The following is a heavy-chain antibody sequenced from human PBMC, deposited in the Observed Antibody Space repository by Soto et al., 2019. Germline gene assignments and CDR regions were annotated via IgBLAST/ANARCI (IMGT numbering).Heavy chain of an antibody. J-gene: IGHJ4*02. Sequence: QLQLQESGPGLVKPSETLSLTCTVSCGSISSSSYYCCWIRQPPGKGLEWIVSIYYSGSTYYNPSLKSRVTISVDTSKNQFSLKLSSVTAADTAVYYCAHLVDTAMVHWGQGTLSPSPQ. CDR2: IYYSGST. D-gene: IGHD5-18*01. V-gene: IGHV4-39*01. CDR3: AHLVDTAMVH. CDR1: CGSISSSSYY.